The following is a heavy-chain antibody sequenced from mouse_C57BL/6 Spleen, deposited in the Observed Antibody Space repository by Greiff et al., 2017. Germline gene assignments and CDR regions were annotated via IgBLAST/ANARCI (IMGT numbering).Heavy chain of an antibody. V-gene: IGHV1-82*01. J-gene: IGHJ1*03. D-gene: IGHD2-4*01. CDR2: IYPGDGDT. CDR3: ARRDYDSHWYFDV. Sequence: VQLQQSGPELVKPGASVKISCKASGYAFSSSWMNWVKQRPGKGLEWIGRIYPGDGDTNYNGKFKGKATLTADKSSSTAYMQLSSLTSEDSAVYFCARRDYDSHWYFDVWGTGTTVTVSS. CDR1: GYAFSSSW.